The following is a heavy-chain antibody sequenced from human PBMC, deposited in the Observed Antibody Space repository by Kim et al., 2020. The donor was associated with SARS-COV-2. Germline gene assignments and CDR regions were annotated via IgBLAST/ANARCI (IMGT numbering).Heavy chain of an antibody. CDR3: AGRGNSGYDFRY. V-gene: IGHV1-69*01. J-gene: IGHJ4*02. D-gene: IGHD5-12*01. Sequence: NDAQKFQGRVTITADESTSTAYMELSSLGSEDTAVYYCAGRGNSGYDFRYWGQGTLVTVSS.